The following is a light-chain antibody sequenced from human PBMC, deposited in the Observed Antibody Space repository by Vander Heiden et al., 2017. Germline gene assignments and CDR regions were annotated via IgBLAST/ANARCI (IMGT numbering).Light chain of an antibody. V-gene: IGKV1-39*01. CDR2: AAS. J-gene: IGKJ2*02. CDR1: QSISSY. Sequence: DITMTQPPPPPSASVGDRVTITCRASQSISSYLNWYQQKPGKAPKLLIYAASSLQCGVPSRFSGSGSGTDFTLTISSLQPEDVATYYCQQNYSAPCTFGQGTKLEIK. CDR3: QQNYSAPCT.